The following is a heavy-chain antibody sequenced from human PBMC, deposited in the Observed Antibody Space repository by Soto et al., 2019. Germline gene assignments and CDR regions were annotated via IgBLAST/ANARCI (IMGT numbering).Heavy chain of an antibody. J-gene: IGHJ4*02. D-gene: IGHD3-10*01. V-gene: IGHV4-4*07. CDR2: IYTSGST. CDR1: GGSISSYY. Sequence: KPSETLSLTCTVYGGSISSYYWSWIREHAGKGLEWIGRIYTSGSTNYNPSLKSRVTMSVDTSKNQFSLKLSSVTAADTAVYYCARDSRYYGSGSYYAFDYWGQGTLVTVSS. CDR3: ARDSRYYGSGSYYAFDY.